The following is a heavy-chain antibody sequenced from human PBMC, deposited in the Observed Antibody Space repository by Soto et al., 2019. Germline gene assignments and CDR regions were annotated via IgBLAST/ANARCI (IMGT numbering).Heavy chain of an antibody. J-gene: IGHJ4*02. CDR1: GYTFTSYA. D-gene: IGHD1-26*01. CDR2: INAGNGNT. CDR3: AGLTSGSYTFDY. Sequence: QVQLVQSGAEEKKPGASVKVSCKASGYTFTSYAMHWVRQAPGQRLEWMGWINAGNGNTKYSQKFQGRVTITRDTSASTAYMQLSSLRSEDTAVYYCAGLTSGSYTFDYWGQGTLVTVSS. V-gene: IGHV1-3*05.